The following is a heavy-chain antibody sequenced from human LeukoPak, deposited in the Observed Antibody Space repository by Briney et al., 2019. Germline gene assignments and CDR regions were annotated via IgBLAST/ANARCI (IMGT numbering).Heavy chain of an antibody. CDR2: ISGSGGST. D-gene: IGHD2-2*02. Sequence: GGSLRLSCAASEFTFSSYAMSWVRQAPGKGLEWVSAISGSGGSTYYADSVKGRFTISRDNSKNTLYLQMNSLRAEDTAVYYCAKDHCSSTSCYREFDPWGQGTLVTVSS. CDR3: AKDHCSSTSCYREFDP. V-gene: IGHV3-23*01. J-gene: IGHJ5*02. CDR1: EFTFSSYA.